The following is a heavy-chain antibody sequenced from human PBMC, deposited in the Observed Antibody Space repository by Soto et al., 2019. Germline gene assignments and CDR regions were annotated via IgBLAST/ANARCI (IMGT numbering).Heavy chain of an antibody. J-gene: IGHJ6*02. Sequence: GGSLRLSCAASGFTFSSLWMHWVRQVPGKGLVWVSSINTDGSTTIYADSVKGRFSISRDNAESTLHLQMDSLRVEDTAVYYCHAIGPPHVWGQGTTVTVSS. D-gene: IGHD2-2*02. CDR2: INTDGSTT. V-gene: IGHV3-74*01. CDR3: HAIGPPHV. CDR1: GFTFSSLW.